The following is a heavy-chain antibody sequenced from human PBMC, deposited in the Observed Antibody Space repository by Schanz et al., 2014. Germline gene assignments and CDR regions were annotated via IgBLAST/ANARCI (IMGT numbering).Heavy chain of an antibody. CDR1: GFTFTNYA. J-gene: IGHJ4*02. CDR3: ARDRRNADLDY. Sequence: EVQLLESGGGLVQPGGSLRLSCAASGFTFTNYAMSWVRQAPGKGLEWISYITYNGGTIYYADSVKGRFTISRDNAKNSLYLEMNSLRAEDTALYYCARDRRNADLDYWGQGTLVTVSS. CDR2: ITYNGGTI. D-gene: IGHD1-1*01. V-gene: IGHV3-48*01.